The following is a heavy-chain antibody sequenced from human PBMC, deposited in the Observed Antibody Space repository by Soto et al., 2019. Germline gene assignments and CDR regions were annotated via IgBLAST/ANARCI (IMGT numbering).Heavy chain of an antibody. V-gene: IGHV4-39*01. J-gene: IGHJ2*01. CDR1: GGSISSSSYY. Sequence: QLQLQESGPGLVKPSETLSLTCTVSGGSISSSSYYWGWIRQPPGKGLEWIGSIYYSGSTYYNPSLKSRVTISVDTSKNQLSLKLSSVTAADTAVYYCASNLQRGWHNWYFDLWGRGTLVTVSS. CDR3: ASNLQRGWHNWYFDL. D-gene: IGHD6-19*01. CDR2: IYYSGST.